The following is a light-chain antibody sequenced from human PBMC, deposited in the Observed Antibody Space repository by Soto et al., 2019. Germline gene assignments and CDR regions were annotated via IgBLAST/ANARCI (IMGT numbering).Light chain of an antibody. CDR1: QSVSSS. V-gene: IGKV3-15*01. CDR2: GAS. CDR3: QQYNNWPPLT. Sequence: EIVMTQSPATLSVSPGERATLSCRASQSVSSSLAWYQQKPGQAPGLLMYGASTRATGIPARFSGSGSGTEFTLTISSLQSEDFAVYYCQQYNNWPPLTFGGGTKVEIK. J-gene: IGKJ4*01.